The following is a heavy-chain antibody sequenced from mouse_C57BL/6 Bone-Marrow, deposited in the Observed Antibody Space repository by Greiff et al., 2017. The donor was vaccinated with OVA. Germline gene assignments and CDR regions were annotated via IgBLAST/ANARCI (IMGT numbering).Heavy chain of an antibody. V-gene: IGHV8-8*01. J-gene: IGHJ3*01. D-gene: IGHD2-1*01. CDR2: IWWGDAK. CDR3: ARMKRLYSPFAY. CDR1: GFSLSTFGMG. Sequence: QVTLKVSGPGILQPSQTLSLTCSFSGFSLSTFGMGVGWIRQPSGKGLEWLAHIWWGDAKYYNPALKSRLSISKDTSNSQVFRKIAEVDTADTATYYWARMKRLYSPFAYWGQGTLVTVSA.